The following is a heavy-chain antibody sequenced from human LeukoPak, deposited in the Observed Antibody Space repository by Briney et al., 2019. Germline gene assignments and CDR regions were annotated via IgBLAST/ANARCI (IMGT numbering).Heavy chain of an antibody. CDR1: LDRVPTNGAS. CDR2: TYDRSKQWHI. D-gene: IGHD3-3*01. Sequence: SQPLSLTSAIPLDRVPTNGASWNWIRHSPTRGLEWLGGTYDRSKQWHIEYAPSRKGRIALNPDTSKNQFSLQLNSMTPEDTAVYYCGRETDFGVVTNWGEGTLVTVSS. J-gene: IGHJ4*02. V-gene: IGHV6-1*01. CDR3: GRETDFGVVTN.